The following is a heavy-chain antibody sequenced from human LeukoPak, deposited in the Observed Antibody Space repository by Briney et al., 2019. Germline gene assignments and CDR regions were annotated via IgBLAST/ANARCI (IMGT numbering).Heavy chain of an antibody. J-gene: IGHJ4*02. CDR1: GFSFSTYA. D-gene: IGHD3-10*01. CDR3: ARTPTMVRDDFDY. Sequence: GGSLRLSCTASGFSFSTYAMNWVRQAPGKGLEWVSYISSSGSTIYYADSVKGRFTISRDNAKNSLYLQMNSLRAEDTAVYYCARTPTMVRDDFDYWGQGTLVTVSS. CDR2: ISSSGSTI. V-gene: IGHV3-48*04.